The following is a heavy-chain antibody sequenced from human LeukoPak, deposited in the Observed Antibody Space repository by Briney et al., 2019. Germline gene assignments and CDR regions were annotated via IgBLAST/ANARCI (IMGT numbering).Heavy chain of an antibody. CDR1: GCTFSGSA. Sequence: GGSLRLCCAASGCTFSGSALHWVRQASGKGLEWVGRIRSTANGYATAYAASVKGRFTISRDDSRNTAYLQMDSLKTEDTAVYYCTGNYYGSGSYADFDYWGQGTLVTVSS. J-gene: IGHJ4*02. V-gene: IGHV3-73*01. CDR3: TGNYYGSGSYADFDY. D-gene: IGHD3-10*01. CDR2: IRSTANGYAT.